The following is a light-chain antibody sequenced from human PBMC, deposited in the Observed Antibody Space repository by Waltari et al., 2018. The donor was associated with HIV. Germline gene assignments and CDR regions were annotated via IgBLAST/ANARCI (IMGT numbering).Light chain of an antibody. J-gene: IGKJ1*01. CDR2: GTS. CDR3: QQYNNWPPWT. V-gene: IGKV3-15*01. CDR1: QSVSSN. Sequence: EIVMTQSPGTLSVSPGERAALSCRASQSVSSNLAWYQQKPGQAPRLLIYGTSTRATGIPARFSGSGSGTEFTLTISSLQSEDFAVYYCQQYNNWPPWTFGQGTKVEIK.